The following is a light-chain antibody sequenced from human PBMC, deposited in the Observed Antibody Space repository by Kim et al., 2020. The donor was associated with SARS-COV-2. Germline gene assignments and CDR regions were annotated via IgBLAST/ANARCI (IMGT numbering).Light chain of an antibody. CDR2: GKN. Sequence: ALGQTVRITCQGDSLRSYYASWYQQKPGQAPVLVIYGKNNRPSGIPDRFSGSSSGNTASLTITGAQVEDEADYYCNSRDSSGNPWVFGGGTQLTVL. CDR3: NSRDSSGNPWV. J-gene: IGLJ3*02. V-gene: IGLV3-19*01. CDR1: SLRSYY.